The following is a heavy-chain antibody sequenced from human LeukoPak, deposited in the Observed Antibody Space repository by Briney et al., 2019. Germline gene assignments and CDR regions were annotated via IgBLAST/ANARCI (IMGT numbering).Heavy chain of an antibody. V-gene: IGHV4-34*01. CDR1: GGSFSGYY. Sequence: SETLSLTCAVYGGSFSGYYWSWIRQPPGKGLEWIGGIYHSGSTYYNPSLKSRVTISVDTSKNQFSLKLSSVTAADTAVYYCARHVLRNTAMAELFDYWGQGTLVTVSS. D-gene: IGHD5-18*01. J-gene: IGHJ4*02. CDR3: ARHVLRNTAMAELFDY. CDR2: IYHSGST.